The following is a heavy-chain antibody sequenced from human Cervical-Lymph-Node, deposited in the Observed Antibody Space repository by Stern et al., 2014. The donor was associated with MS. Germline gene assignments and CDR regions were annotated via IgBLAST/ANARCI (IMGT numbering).Heavy chain of an antibody. D-gene: IGHD5-12*01. CDR2: IIPLFATP. CDR1: GGTFSSYA. CDR3: GVSGYDYLRWFDP. V-gene: IGHV1-69*12. Sequence: QDQLVQSGAEVKKPGSSVKVSCTASGGTFSSYAISWLRQAPGQGPEWMGGIIPLFATPKYAQKFQGRVTITADQSTNTAYLELSSLRSEDTAVYYCGVSGYDYLRWFDPWGQGTLVTVSS. J-gene: IGHJ5*02.